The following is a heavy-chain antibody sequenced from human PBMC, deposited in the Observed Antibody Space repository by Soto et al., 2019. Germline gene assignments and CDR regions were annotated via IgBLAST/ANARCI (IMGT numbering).Heavy chain of an antibody. CDR3: ARACSSTSCYAWFDP. V-gene: IGHV1-3*01. D-gene: IGHD2-2*01. CDR2: INAGNGNT. Sequence: ASVKVSCKASGYTFTSYAMHWVRQAPGQRLEWMGWINAGNGNTKYSQKFQGRVTITRDTSASTAYMELSSLRSEDTAVYYCARACSSTSCYAWFDPWGQGTLVTVS. CDR1: GYTFTSYA. J-gene: IGHJ5*02.